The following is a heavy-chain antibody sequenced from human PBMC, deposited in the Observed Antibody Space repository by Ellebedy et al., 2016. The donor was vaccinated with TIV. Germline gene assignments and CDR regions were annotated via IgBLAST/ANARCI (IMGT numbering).Heavy chain of an antibody. Sequence: PGGSLRLSCAASGFTFSDYWMSWVRQAPGKGLEWVSSISSSSSYIYYADSVKGRFTISRDNAKNSLYLQMNSLRAEDTAVYYCARDRAEYCSSTSCYSDYYYYGMDVWGQGTTVTVSS. J-gene: IGHJ6*02. V-gene: IGHV3-21*01. D-gene: IGHD2-2*01. CDR1: GFTFSDYW. CDR2: ISSSSSYI. CDR3: ARDRAEYCSSTSCYSDYYYYGMDV.